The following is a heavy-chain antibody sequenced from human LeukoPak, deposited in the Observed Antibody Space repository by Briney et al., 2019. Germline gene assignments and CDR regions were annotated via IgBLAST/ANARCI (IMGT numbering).Heavy chain of an antibody. CDR1: TVIFRKYW. J-gene: IGHJ1*01. D-gene: IGHD3-10*02. CDR2: IAHDGSVK. CDR3: AFFVREPQN. Sequence: PGGSLRLSCAASTVIFRKYWMGWARQAPGKGLEWVANIAHDGSVKWYVDSVKGRFIIFRDNARDSLYPQMNGLRVEDTAIYYCAFFVREPQNWGQGTLVTVSS. V-gene: IGHV3-7*01.